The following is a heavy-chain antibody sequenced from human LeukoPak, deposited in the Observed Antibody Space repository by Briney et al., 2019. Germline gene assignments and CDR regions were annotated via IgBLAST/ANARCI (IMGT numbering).Heavy chain of an antibody. CDR1: GGSFSDYY. Sequence: PSETLSLTCAVYGGSFSDYYWSWIRQPPGKALEWIGYIFHSGTANYHPSLKSRVTISIDTSENQFSLKVSSVTAADTAVYYCARLRAYYYDSSGYYNFDFWGQGTLVTVSS. V-gene: IGHV4-59*01. D-gene: IGHD3-22*01. CDR2: IFHSGTA. J-gene: IGHJ4*02. CDR3: ARLRAYYYDSSGYYNFDF.